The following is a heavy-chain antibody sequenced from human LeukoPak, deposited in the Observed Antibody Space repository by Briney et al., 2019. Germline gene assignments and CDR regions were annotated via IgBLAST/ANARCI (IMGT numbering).Heavy chain of an antibody. CDR3: ARANGGGAYYPFDY. V-gene: IGHV1-2*02. D-gene: IGHD2-21*02. J-gene: IGHJ4*02. CDR2: INPYSGDT. Sequence: AASVKVSCKASGYTFTGYYIHWVRQAPGQGLEWMAWINPYSGDTDSAQKFQGRVTVTRDTSITTAYMDLSRLRSDDTAVYYCARANGGGAYYPFDYWGQGTLVTVSS. CDR1: GYTFTGYY.